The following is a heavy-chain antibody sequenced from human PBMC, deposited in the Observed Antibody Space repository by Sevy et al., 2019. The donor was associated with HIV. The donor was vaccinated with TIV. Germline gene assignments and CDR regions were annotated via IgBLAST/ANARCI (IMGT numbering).Heavy chain of an antibody. CDR2: FIPISGTA. D-gene: IGHD3-9*01. V-gene: IGHV1-69*13. CDR1: GGTVSSYA. Sequence: ASVTVSCKASGGTVSSYAISWVRQAPGQGLEWMGRFIPISGTANYAQKFQGRVTITADESTSTVYMDLSRLKSEDSAVYYCASEPHYDILTGYYTLDYWGQGTLVTVSS. CDR3: ASEPHYDILTGYYTLDY. J-gene: IGHJ4*02.